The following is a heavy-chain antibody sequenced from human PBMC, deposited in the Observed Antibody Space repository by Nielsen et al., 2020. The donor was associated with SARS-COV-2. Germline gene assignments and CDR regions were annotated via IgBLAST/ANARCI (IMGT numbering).Heavy chain of an antibody. J-gene: IGHJ3*02. V-gene: IGHV3-7*01. CDR3: AREGRGYSYGYHDAFDI. CDR1: GFTFSSYW. CDR2: IKQDGSEK. D-gene: IGHD5-18*01. Sequence: GESLKISCAASGFTFSSYWMSWVRQAPGKGLEWVANIKQDGSEKYYVDSVKGRFTISRDNAKNSLYLQMNSLRAEDTAVYYCAREGRGYSYGYHDAFDIWGQGTMVTVSS.